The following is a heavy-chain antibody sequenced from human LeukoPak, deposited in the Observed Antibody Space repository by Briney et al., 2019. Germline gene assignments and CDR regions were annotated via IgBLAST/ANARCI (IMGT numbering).Heavy chain of an antibody. CDR3: ARDGGSGYFDY. J-gene: IGHJ4*02. CDR2: IIPIFGIA. Sequence: SVKVSCKASGGTFSSYAISWVRQAPGQGLEWMGRIIPIFGIANCAQKFQGRVTITADKSTSTAYMELSSLRSEDTAVYYCARDGGSGYFDYWGQGTLVTVSS. V-gene: IGHV1-69*04. D-gene: IGHD3-10*01. CDR1: GGTFSSYA.